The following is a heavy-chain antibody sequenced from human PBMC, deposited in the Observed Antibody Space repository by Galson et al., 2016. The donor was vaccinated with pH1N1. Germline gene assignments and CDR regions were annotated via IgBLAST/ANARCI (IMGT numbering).Heavy chain of an antibody. CDR1: GFSISSSGMG. Sequence: PALVKPTQPLTLTCTFSGFSISSSGMGVGWIRQPPGKALEWLAVIYCDDDKRYSPPLKSRLTITKDTSKNQVVLTMPNMDPRDKATYYCAHREVMITNAFDFWGQGTMVTVSS. J-gene: IGHJ3*01. CDR3: AHREVMITNAFDF. CDR2: IYCDDDK. V-gene: IGHV2-5*02. D-gene: IGHD3-16*01.